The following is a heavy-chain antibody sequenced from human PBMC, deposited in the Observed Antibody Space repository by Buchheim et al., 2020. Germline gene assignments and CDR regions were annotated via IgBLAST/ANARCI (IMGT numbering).Heavy chain of an antibody. CDR2: ISYDGNKK. D-gene: IGHD2-2*01. V-gene: IGHV3-30*18. CDR3: AKEIISSTSDYYYGMDV. CDR1: GFTFSSSG. Sequence: QVHLVESGGGVVQPGRSLRLSCAASGFTFSSSGMHWVRQAPGKGLEWVAVISYDGNKKYYADSVKGRFTISRDNSKNTLYLQMNRKRAEDTAVYYCAKEIISSTSDYYYGMDVWGQGTT. J-gene: IGHJ6*02.